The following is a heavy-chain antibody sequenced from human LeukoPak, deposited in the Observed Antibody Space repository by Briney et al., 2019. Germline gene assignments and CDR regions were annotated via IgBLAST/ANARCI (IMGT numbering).Heavy chain of an antibody. D-gene: IGHD5-18*01. J-gene: IGHJ4*02. V-gene: IGHV3-NL1*01. Sequence: GGSLRLSCAASGFTSSSYGMHWVRQAPGKGLGWVSVIYSGGSTYYADSVKGRFTISRDNSKNTLYLQMNSLRAEDTAVYYCASRGYSYGTNDYWGQGTLVTVSS. CDR1: GFTSSSYG. CDR3: ASRGYSYGTNDY. CDR2: IYSGGST.